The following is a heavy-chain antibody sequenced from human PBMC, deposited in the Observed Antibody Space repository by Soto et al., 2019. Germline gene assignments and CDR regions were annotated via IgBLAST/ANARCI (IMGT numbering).Heavy chain of an antibody. Sequence: QVQLQESGPGLVKPSETLSITCTVSGGSISSYYWSWIRQPPGKGLEWIGYIYYSGSTNYNPSLKSRVTISVDTSKNQFSLKLSSVTAADTAVYYCATHDYGGNAVLDYWGQGTLVTVSS. CDR2: IYYSGST. D-gene: IGHD4-17*01. J-gene: IGHJ4*02. CDR1: GGSISSYY. CDR3: ATHDYGGNAVLDY. V-gene: IGHV4-59*01.